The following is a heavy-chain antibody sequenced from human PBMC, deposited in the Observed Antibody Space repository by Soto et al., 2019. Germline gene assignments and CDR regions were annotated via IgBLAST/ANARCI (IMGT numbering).Heavy chain of an antibody. CDR2: ISSSSSYI. CDR3: ASLYYYGSGSYYAFDI. Sequence: GGSLRLSCVASGFTFSSYSMNWVRQAPGKGLEWVSSISSSSSYIYYADSVKGRFTISRDNAKNSLYLQMNSLRAEDTAVYYCASLYYYGSGSYYAFDIWGQGTMVTVSS. CDR1: GFTFSSYS. D-gene: IGHD3-10*01. V-gene: IGHV3-21*01. J-gene: IGHJ3*02.